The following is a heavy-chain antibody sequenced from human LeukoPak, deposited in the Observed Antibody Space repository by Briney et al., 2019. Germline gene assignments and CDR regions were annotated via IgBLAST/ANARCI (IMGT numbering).Heavy chain of an antibody. D-gene: IGHD3-9*01. CDR2: ISGSGGST. V-gene: IGHV3-23*01. Sequence: GGSLRLSCAASGFTFSSYAMSWVRQAPGKGLEWVSAISGSGGSTYYADSVKGRFTISRDNSKNTLYLQMNSLRAEDTAVYYCAREDYDILTYPLNWFDPWGQGTLVTVSS. CDR1: GFTFSSYA. CDR3: AREDYDILTYPLNWFDP. J-gene: IGHJ5*02.